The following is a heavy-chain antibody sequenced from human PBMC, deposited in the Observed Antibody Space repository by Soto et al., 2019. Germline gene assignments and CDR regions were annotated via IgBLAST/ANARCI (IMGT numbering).Heavy chain of an antibody. CDR1: GFSLYTSGVG. D-gene: IGHD2-15*01. CDR3: AHGALYGGSYGGGGYFDY. CDR2: IYWDDDK. Sequence: SGPTLVNPTQTLAVTCTFSGFSLYTSGVGVGWIRQPPGKALEWLAVIYWDDDKRYSPSLKSRLTITKDTSKNQVVLTMTNMDPVDTAIYSCAHGALYGGSYGGGGYFDYWGKGTLVTVSS. J-gene: IGHJ4*02. V-gene: IGHV2-5*02.